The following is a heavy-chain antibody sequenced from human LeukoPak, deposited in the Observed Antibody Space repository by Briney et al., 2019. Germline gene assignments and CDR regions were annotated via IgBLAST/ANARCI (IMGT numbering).Heavy chain of an antibody. CDR3: AKEFRRGSDPLYYFDY. J-gene: IGHJ4*02. CDR1: GFTFSSYW. V-gene: IGHV3-23*01. CDR2: ISGSGGST. Sequence: GGSLRLSCAASGFTFSSYWMSWVRQAPGKGLEWVSAISGSGGSTYYADSVKGRFTISRDNSKNTLYLQMNSLRAEDTAVYYCAKEFRRGSDPLYYFDYWGQGTLVTVSS. D-gene: IGHD2-21*01.